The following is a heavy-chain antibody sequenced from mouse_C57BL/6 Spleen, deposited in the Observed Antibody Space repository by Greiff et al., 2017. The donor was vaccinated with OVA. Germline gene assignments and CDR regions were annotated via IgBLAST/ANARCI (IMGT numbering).Heavy chain of an antibody. CDR3: AENVYAMDY. CDR2: IWRGGST. Sequence: VQLQQSGPGLVKPSQSLSITCTASGFSFTSYGVHWVRQSPGKGLEWLGVIWRGGSTDYNAAFMSRLNITKDNSKSQVFFKMNSLEADDAAIYYCAENVYAMDYWGQGTSVTVSS. CDR1: GFSFTSYG. J-gene: IGHJ4*01. V-gene: IGHV2-5*01.